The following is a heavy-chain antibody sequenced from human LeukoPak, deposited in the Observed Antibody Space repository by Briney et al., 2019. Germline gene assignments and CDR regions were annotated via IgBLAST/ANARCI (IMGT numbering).Heavy chain of an antibody. D-gene: IGHD3/OR15-3a*01. J-gene: IGHJ4*02. Sequence: PSETLSLTCTVSGASISSGKYYWSWIRQPAGKELEWIGRIYTGGTTSYNPSLKSRVTISVGTSKNHFSLKLTSVTAADTAVYYCARGGPDWDYYFDFWGQGTLVTVSS. V-gene: IGHV4-61*02. CDR2: IYTGGTT. CDR3: ARGGPDWDYYFDF. CDR1: GASISSGKYY.